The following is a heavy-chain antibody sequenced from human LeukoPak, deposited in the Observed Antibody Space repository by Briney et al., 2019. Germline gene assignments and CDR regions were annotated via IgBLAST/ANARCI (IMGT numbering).Heavy chain of an antibody. V-gene: IGHV3-23*01. J-gene: IGHJ4*02. CDR3: PKRALDY. Sequence: GGSLRLPCTASGFTFSSYAMSWVRQAPGKGLEWVSAISGSGGSTYYADSVKGRFTISRSNSKNPLYLQMNSLRAQDTAVYYSPKRALDYWGQGTLVTVSS. CDR1: GFTFSSYA. CDR2: ISGSGGST.